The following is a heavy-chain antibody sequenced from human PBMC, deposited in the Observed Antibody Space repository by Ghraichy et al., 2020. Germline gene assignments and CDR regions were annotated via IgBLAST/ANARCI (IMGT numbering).Heavy chain of an antibody. Sequence: QTLSLTCTFSGFSLSTSGMCVSWIRQPPGKALEWLARIDWDDDKYYSTSLKTRLTISKDTSKNQVVLTMTNMDPVDTATYYCTRTYYYYYYMDVWGKGTTVTVSS. V-gene: IGHV2-70*11. J-gene: IGHJ6*03. CDR2: IDWDDDK. CDR3: TRTYYYYYYMDV. CDR1: GFSLSTSGMC.